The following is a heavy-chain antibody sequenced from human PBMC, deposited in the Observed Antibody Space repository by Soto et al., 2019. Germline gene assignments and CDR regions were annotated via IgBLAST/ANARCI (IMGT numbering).Heavy chain of an antibody. CDR1: GYNFTTYG. CDR3: AREGQHHAQETYYYFYGMDI. J-gene: IGHJ6*01. D-gene: IGHD2-2*01. V-gene: IGHV1-18*01. Sequence: QVHLVQSGGELKKPGASVKVSCKAAGYNFTTYGISWVRQAPGQGLEWMGWISGDSVNTKSAPKLQDRITMTTDPSARTAYMELSRLRSYDTAVYFFAREGQHHAQETYYYFYGMDIWGQGTTVTVSS. CDR2: ISGDSVNT.